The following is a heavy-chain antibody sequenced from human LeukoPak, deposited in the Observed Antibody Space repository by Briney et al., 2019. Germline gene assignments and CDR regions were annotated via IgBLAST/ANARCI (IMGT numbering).Heavy chain of an antibody. Sequence: GGSLRLSCAASGFTFSSYSMNWVRQAPGKGLEWVSSISSSSSYIYYADSVKGRFTISRDNAKNSLYLQMNSLRAEDTAAYYCAREGDYDAFDIWGQGTMVTVSS. CDR1: GFTFSSYS. V-gene: IGHV3-21*01. D-gene: IGHD4-17*01. CDR3: AREGDYDAFDI. J-gene: IGHJ3*02. CDR2: ISSSSSYI.